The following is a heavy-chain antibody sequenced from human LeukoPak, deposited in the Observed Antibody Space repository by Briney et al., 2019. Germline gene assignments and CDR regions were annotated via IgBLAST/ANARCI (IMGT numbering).Heavy chain of an antibody. D-gene: IGHD3-3*01. J-gene: IGHJ6*02. CDR2: INHSGST. CDR1: GGSFGGYY. V-gene: IGHV4-34*01. CDR3: ARASQYYDFWSGKRGYYYYGMDV. Sequence: SETLSLTCAVYGGSFGGYYWSWIRQPPGKGLEWIGEINHSGSTSYNPSLKSRVTISVDTSKNQFSLKLSSVTAADTAVYYCARASQYYDFWSGKRGYYYYGMDVWGQGTTVTVSS.